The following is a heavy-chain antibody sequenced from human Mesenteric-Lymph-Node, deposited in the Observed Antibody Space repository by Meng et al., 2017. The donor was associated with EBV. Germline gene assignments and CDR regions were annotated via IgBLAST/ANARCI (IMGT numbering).Heavy chain of an antibody. CDR3: AKDRGPGAEIYDGSFGY. V-gene: IGHV3-23*01. CDR1: GFSFRSYA. D-gene: IGHD3-16*01. Sequence: VQLLESGGGLGQPGGSLRLSCAASGFSFRSYAMTWVRQVPGKGLEWVSGVSGTGRSTYYADSVEGRFTISRDNSKNTLFLQLNSLRVEDTAIYYCAKDRGPGAEIYDGSFGYWGPGTLVTVSS. CDR2: VSGTGRST. J-gene: IGHJ4*02.